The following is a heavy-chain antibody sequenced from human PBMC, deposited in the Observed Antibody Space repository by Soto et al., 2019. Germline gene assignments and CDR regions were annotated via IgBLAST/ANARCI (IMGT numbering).Heavy chain of an antibody. CDR3: GSSNGFSYGSFLLPQDY. V-gene: IGHV3-23*01. Sequence: GGSLRLSCASSGFTFSSYAMSWVRQAPGKGLEWVSTMSGSGGSTYYADSVKGRFTISRDNSKNTLYLQMNSLRAEDTAVYYCGSSNGFSYGSFLLPQDYWGQGTLLTVSS. D-gene: IGHD5-18*01. CDR1: GFTFSSYA. CDR2: MSGSGGST. J-gene: IGHJ4*02.